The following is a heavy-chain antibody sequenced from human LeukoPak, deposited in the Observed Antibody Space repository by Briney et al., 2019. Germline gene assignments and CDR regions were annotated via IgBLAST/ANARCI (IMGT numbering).Heavy chain of an antibody. CDR1: GFTFSSYA. Sequence: GGSLRLSCAASGFTFSSYAMSWVRQAPGKGLEWVSAISGSGGSTYYADSVKGRFTISRDNSKNTLYLQMNSLRAEDTAVYYCAKDLRSLMYSSSWYGDYWGQGTLVTVSS. D-gene: IGHD6-13*01. CDR3: AKDLRSLMYSSSWYGDY. J-gene: IGHJ4*02. V-gene: IGHV3-23*01. CDR2: ISGSGGST.